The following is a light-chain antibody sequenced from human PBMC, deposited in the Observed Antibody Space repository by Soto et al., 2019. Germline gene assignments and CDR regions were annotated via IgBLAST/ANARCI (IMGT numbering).Light chain of an antibody. CDR1: QSVSSN. CDR3: QQYNNWPRT. Sequence: EIVMTQSPATLSVSPGERATLSCRASQSVSSNLGWYQQKPGQAPRLLIYGASTRASGIPARFSGSGSGTEFTLTISSLQSEDFAVYYCQQYNNWPRTLGQGTKVDI. J-gene: IGKJ1*01. CDR2: GAS. V-gene: IGKV3-15*01.